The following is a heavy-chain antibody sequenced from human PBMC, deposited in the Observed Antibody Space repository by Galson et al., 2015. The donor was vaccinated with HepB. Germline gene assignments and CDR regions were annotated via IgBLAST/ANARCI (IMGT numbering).Heavy chain of an antibody. D-gene: IGHD1-7*01. J-gene: IGHJ4*02. CDR3: AILSTGTYYFDY. CDR1: GFTFSSYG. Sequence: SLRLSCAASGFTFSSYGMHWVRQAPGKGLEWVAVISYDGSNKYYADSVKGRFTIFRDNSKNTLYLQMNSLRAEDTAVYYCAILSTGTYYFDYWGQGTLVTVSS. V-gene: IGHV3-30*03. CDR2: ISYDGSNK.